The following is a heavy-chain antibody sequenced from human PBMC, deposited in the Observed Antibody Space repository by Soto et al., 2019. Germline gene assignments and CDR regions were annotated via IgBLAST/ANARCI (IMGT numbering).Heavy chain of an antibody. Sequence: GGSLRLSCAASGFTFSSYAMSWVRQAPGKGLEWVSAIRGSGGSTYYADYEKGRFTISRDNSTNTLYLQMNRLRAEETAVNKSAKDGGNCSFNYWRQGTLIIVSS. V-gene: IGHV3-23*01. CDR2: IRGSGGST. D-gene: IGHD2-15*01. J-gene: IGHJ4*02. CDR3: AKDGGNCSFNY. CDR1: GFTFSSYA.